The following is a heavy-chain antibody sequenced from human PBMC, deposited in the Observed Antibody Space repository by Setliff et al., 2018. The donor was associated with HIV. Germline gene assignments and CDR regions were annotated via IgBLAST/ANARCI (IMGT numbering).Heavy chain of an antibody. CDR1: GFSFSSHT. CDR3: VTASSGWYRY. J-gene: IGHJ4*02. CDR2: INTNGHNT. Sequence: PGGSLRLSCSASGFSFSSHTMHWVRQTPGKKLEYVSGINTNGHNTHYAYSVKGRFTVSRDNSKSTLYLQMSSPRVNDTAIYYCVTASSGWYRYWGQGTLVTVSS. V-gene: IGHV3-64D*09. D-gene: IGHD6-19*01.